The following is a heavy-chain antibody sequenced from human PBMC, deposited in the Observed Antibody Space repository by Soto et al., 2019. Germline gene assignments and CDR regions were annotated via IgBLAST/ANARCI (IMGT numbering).Heavy chain of an antibody. J-gene: IGHJ1*01. CDR1: GFTFSSYS. CDR2: ISSSSNTI. V-gene: IGHV3-48*02. D-gene: IGHD6-19*01. CDR3: ASRSNGWE. Sequence: GGSVRLCCAASGFTFSSYSMNWVRQAPGKGLEWVSYISSSSNTIYYADSVKGRFTISRDNAKNSLYLQMNSLRDEDTAVYYCASRSNGWEWAQGTLVPVSS.